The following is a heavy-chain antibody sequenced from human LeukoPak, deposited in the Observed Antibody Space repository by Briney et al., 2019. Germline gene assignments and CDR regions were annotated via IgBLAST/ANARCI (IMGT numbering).Heavy chain of an antibody. J-gene: IGHJ5*02. CDR2: INYSGST. Sequence: PSETLSLTCTVSGGSISSSSYSWSWIRQPPGKGLEWIGEINYSGSTNYNPSLKSRVTISVDTSKNQFSLKLSSVTAAGTAVYYCARANDSRLGYWFDPWGQGTLVTVSS. V-gene: IGHV4-39*07. D-gene: IGHD3-22*01. CDR3: ARANDSRLGYWFDP. CDR1: GGSISSSSYS.